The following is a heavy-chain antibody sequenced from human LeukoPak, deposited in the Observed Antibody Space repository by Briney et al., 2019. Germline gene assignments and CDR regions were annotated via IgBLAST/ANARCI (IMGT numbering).Heavy chain of an antibody. CDR3: ARDRRNEGYDHDY. V-gene: IGHV3-7*01. J-gene: IGHJ4*02. CDR2: IKEDGSEK. CDR1: GFTFSNYW. D-gene: IGHD5-12*01. Sequence: GGSLRLSCAASGFTFSNYWMSWVRQAPGKGLEWVANIKEDGSEKHYVDSVKGRFTISRDNAKSSLYLQINSLRAEDTAVYYCARDRRNEGYDHDYWGQGTLVTVSS.